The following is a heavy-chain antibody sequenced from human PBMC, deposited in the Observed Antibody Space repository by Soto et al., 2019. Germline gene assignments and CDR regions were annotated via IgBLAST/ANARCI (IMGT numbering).Heavy chain of an antibody. J-gene: IGHJ4*02. CDR1: GGSISSYY. Sequence: QVQLQESGPGLVKPSETLSLTCTVSGGSISSYYWSWIRPPPGKGLEWIGYIYYVGSTSYNPALNRRVPISLDKSNNQFSLKLSSVTAADTAVYYCARAGGWYSAYSFDYWGQGTLVTVSS. V-gene: IGHV4-59*01. CDR3: ARAGGWYSAYSFDY. CDR2: IYYVGST. D-gene: IGHD6-19*01.